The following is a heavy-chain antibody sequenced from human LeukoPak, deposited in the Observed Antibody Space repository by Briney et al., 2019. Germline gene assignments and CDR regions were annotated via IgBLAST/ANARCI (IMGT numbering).Heavy chain of an antibody. CDR3: VRVGNRDQDYYYSYMDV. Sequence: GGSLRLSCAASGFTFSDYYMSWIRQAPGKGLEWVSYITSSGTTIYYADSVKGRFTISRDNAKNSLYLQMDGLRGEDTALYYCVRVGNRDQDYYYSYMDVWGRGTTVTVSS. CDR1: GFTFSDYY. J-gene: IGHJ6*03. D-gene: IGHD5-24*01. V-gene: IGHV3-11*01. CDR2: ITSSGTTI.